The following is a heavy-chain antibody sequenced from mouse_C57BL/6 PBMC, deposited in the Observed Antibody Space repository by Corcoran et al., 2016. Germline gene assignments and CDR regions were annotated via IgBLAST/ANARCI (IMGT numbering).Heavy chain of an antibody. CDR2: INTYSGVP. V-gene: IGHV9-3*01. CDR1: GYTFTTYG. D-gene: IGHD2-14*01. CDR3: AGAGTYYFDY. Sequence: QIQLVQSGPELKKPGETVKISCKASGYTFTTYGMSWVKQAPGKGLKWMGWINTYSGVPTYADDFKGRFAFSLETSASTAYLQINNLKNEDTATYVCAGAGTYYFDYWGQGTTLTVSS. J-gene: IGHJ2*01.